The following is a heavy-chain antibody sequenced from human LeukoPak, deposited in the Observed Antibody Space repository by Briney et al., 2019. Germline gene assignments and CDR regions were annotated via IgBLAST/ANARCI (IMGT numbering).Heavy chain of an antibody. CDR3: ARRGYCSSTSCYEYWFDP. CDR2: IYYSGST. V-gene: IGHV4-39*01. Sequence: PSETLSLTCTVSGGSISSSSYYWGWIRQPPGKGLEWIGIIYYSGSTYYNPSLKSRLTISVDTSRNQFSLKLSSVTAADTAVYYCARRGYCSSTSCYEYWFDPWGQGTLVTVSS. CDR1: GGSISSSSYY. J-gene: IGHJ5*02. D-gene: IGHD2-2*01.